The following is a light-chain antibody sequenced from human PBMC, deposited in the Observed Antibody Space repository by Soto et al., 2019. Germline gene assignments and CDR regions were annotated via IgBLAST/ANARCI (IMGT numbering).Light chain of an antibody. Sequence: EMVLTQSPATLSLSPGERGTLSCRASQSVSSSYLAWYQQKPGQAPRRLIYGASNRATGIPDRFSGSGSGTDFTLTISRLEPEDFAVYYCQQYGRSSLTFGPGTKVDI. V-gene: IGKV3-20*01. CDR3: QQYGRSSLT. CDR2: GAS. CDR1: QSVSSSY. J-gene: IGKJ3*01.